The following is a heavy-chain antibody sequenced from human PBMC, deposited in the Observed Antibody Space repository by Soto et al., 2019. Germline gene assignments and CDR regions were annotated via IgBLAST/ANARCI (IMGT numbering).Heavy chain of an antibody. CDR1: GFSFGYFG. D-gene: IGHD2-15*01. J-gene: IGHJ6*02. Sequence: QEQLVESGGGAVEPGTSLRLSCAATGFSFGYFGMHWVRQAPGKGLEWVAIIWYNGSNENYVQSVKGRLTVSRDNSKNIMYLQMNSLRAEDTAVYYCARDLSRGYSDAMDVWGRGTTVTVSS. CDR2: IWYNGSNE. CDR3: ARDLSRGYSDAMDV. V-gene: IGHV3-33*01.